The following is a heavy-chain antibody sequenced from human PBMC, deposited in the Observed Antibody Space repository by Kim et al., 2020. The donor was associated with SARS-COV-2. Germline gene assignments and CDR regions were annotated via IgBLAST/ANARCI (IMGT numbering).Heavy chain of an antibody. V-gene: IGHV3-74*01. CDR1: GFTFSSYW. CDR3: ARECRVSSWPRGYYYYGMDV. J-gene: IGHJ6*02. Sequence: GGSLRLSCAASGFTFSSYWMHWVRQAPGKGLVWVSRINSDGSSTSYADSVKGRFTISRDNAKNTLYLQMNSLRAEDTAVYYCARECRVSSWPRGYYYYGMDVWGQGTTVTVSS. CDR2: INSDGSST. D-gene: IGHD6-13*01.